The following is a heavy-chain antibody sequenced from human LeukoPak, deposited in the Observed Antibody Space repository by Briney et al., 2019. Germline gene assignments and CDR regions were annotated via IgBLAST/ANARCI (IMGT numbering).Heavy chain of an antibody. CDR2: IYPGDSDT. D-gene: IGHD6-19*01. CDR1: GYNFTSYW. J-gene: IGHJ3*02. Sequence: GESLKIFWKGSGYNFTSYWIGWGRQVPGKGLGWRGIIYPGDSDTRYSPSFQGQVTISADKFISTAYPARSRPKAPGPALFFCATAYTSGWLPGAAFDIWGQGKMVTVSS. CDR3: ATAYTSGWLPGAAFDI. V-gene: IGHV5-51*01.